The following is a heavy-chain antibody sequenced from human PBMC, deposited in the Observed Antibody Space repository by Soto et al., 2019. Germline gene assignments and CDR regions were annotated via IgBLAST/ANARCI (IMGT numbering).Heavy chain of an antibody. V-gene: IGHV3-30-3*01. Sequence: GGSLRLSCAASGFTFSSYAMHWVRQAPGKGLEWVAVISYDGSNKYYADSVKGRFTISRDNSNNTLYLQMNSLRAEDTAVYYCARPRRDGCNNDAVDIWGQGTMVTVSS. D-gene: IGHD6-19*01. CDR1: GFTFSSYA. J-gene: IGHJ3*02. CDR3: ARPRRDGCNNDAVDI. CDR2: ISYDGSNK.